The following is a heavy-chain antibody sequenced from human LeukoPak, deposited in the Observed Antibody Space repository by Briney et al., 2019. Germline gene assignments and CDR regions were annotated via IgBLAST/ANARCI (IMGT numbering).Heavy chain of an antibody. CDR2: IYYRSKWYN. Sequence: SQTLSLTCAISGDSVSSDSAAWNWIRQSPSRGLEWLGRIYYRSKWYNDYAVSVKSRITINPDTSKNQFSLQLHSVTPEDTAVYYCARGRQWLILYYFDYWGQGTLVTVSS. J-gene: IGHJ4*02. CDR3: ARGRQWLILYYFDY. D-gene: IGHD6-19*01. CDR1: GDSVSSDSAA. V-gene: IGHV6-1*01.